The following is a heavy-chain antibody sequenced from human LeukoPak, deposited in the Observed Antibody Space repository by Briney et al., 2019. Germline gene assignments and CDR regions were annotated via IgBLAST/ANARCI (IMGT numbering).Heavy chain of an antibody. CDR1: GFSLSTSGMR. Sequence: SGPALVKPTQTLTLTCTFSGFSLSTSGMRVSWIRQPPGKALEWLARIDWDDDKYYSTSLKTRLTISKDTSKNQVVLTMTNMDPVDTATYYCARVLVTSSGGSYDYWGQGTLVTVSS. V-gene: IGHV2-70*04. D-gene: IGHD1-26*01. CDR3: ARVLVTSSGGSYDY. CDR2: IDWDDDK. J-gene: IGHJ4*02.